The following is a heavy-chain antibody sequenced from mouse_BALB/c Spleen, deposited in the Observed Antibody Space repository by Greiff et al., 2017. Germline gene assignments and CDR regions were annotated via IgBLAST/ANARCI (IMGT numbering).Heavy chain of an antibody. D-gene: IGHD3-2*01. V-gene: IGHV5-6-2*01. CDR3: ARQGDSSGYPWFAY. CDR1: GFTFSSYY. J-gene: IGHJ3*01. CDR2: INSNGGST. Sequence: EVKVVESGGGLVKLGGSLKLSCAASGFTFSSYYMSWVRQTPEKRLELVAAINSNGGSTYYPDTVKGRFTISRDNAKNTLYLQMSSLKSGDTALYYCARQGDSSGYPWFAYWGQGTLVTVSA.